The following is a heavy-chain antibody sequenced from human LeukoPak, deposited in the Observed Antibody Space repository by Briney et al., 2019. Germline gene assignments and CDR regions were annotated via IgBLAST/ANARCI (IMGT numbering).Heavy chain of an antibody. J-gene: IGHJ6*03. CDR1: GGSISSGSYY. D-gene: IGHD6-13*01. V-gene: IGHV4-61*02. CDR2: IYTSGST. Sequence: SETLSLTCTVSGGSISSGSYYWSWIRQPAGKGLEWIGRIYTSGSTNYNPSLKSRVTISVDTSKNQFSLKLSSVTAAGTAVYYCARVAAAGSYYYYYYMDVWGKGTTVTVSS. CDR3: ARVAAAGSYYYYYYMDV.